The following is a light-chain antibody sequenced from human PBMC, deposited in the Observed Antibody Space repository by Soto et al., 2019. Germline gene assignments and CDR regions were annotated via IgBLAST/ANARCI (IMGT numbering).Light chain of an antibody. CDR1: QSVSSY. CDR2: GAS. V-gene: IGKV3-15*01. J-gene: IGKJ1*01. CDR3: QQYSSWPRT. Sequence: DIVMTQSPATLSVSPGETVTLSCRASQSVSSYLAWYQQKPGQAPRLLISGASTRATGFPVRFSGSGSGTEFTLTISSLQSEDFAIYYCQQYSSWPRTFGQGTRVEIK.